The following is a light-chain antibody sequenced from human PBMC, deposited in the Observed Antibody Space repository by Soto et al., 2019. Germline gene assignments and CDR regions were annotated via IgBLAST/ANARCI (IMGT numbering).Light chain of an antibody. J-gene: IGKJ4*01. V-gene: IGKV3-11*01. CDR1: QSVSSY. Sequence: EIVLTPSPATLSLSPGERASLSCRASQSVSSYLAWYQQKPGQAPRLLIYDASNRATGIPARFSGSGSGTDFTLTISSLEPEDFAVYYCQQRSNWPPALTFGGGTKVDIK. CDR2: DAS. CDR3: QQRSNWPPALT.